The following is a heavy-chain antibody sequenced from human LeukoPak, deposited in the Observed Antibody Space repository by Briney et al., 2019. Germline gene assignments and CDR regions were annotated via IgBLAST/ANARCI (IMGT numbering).Heavy chain of an antibody. CDR3: AKDGLGCSGGSCYHNFDY. V-gene: IGHV3-23*01. CDR1: GFTFSSYA. Sequence: PGGSLRLSCAASGFTFSSYAVSWVRQARGRGLEGVSGMRGSGGSTYYADSVKGRFTISRDNFKNTLYLQMNSLRAEDTAVYYCAKDGLGCSGGSCYHNFDYWGQGTLVTVSS. J-gene: IGHJ4*02. D-gene: IGHD2-15*01. CDR2: MRGSGGST.